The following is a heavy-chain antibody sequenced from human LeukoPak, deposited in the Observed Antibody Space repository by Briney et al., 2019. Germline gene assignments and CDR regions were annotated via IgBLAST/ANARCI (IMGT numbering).Heavy chain of an antibody. CDR1: GGSTSSYY. CDR2: INHSGST. Sequence: SETLSLTCTVSGGSTSSYYWSWIRQPPGKGLEWIGEINHSGSTNYNPSLKSRVTISVDTSKNQFSLKLSSVTAADTAVYYCARGPKLPNIVVVVAAPPFDYWGQGTLVTVSS. D-gene: IGHD2-15*01. J-gene: IGHJ4*02. CDR3: ARGPKLPNIVVVVAAPPFDY. V-gene: IGHV4-34*01.